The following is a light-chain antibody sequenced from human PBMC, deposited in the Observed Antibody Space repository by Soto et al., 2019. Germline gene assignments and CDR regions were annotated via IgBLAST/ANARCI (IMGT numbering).Light chain of an antibody. CDR2: ENN. Sequence: QAVVTQPPSVSAAPGHKVTISCSGSTSNIGNNYVSWYQQLPGTAPKLLIYENNKRPSGIPDRFSGSKSDTSATLGITGLQTGDEADYYCGTWDSSLSAVVLGGGTKLTVL. CDR3: GTWDSSLSAVV. V-gene: IGLV1-51*02. J-gene: IGLJ2*01. CDR1: TSNIGNNY.